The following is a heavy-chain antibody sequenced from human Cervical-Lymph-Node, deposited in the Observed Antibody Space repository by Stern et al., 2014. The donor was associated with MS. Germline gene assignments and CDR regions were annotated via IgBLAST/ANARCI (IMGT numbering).Heavy chain of an antibody. J-gene: IGHJ4*02. CDR3: ARKHTSMGFGF. V-gene: IGHV1-46*01. D-gene: IGHD5-18*01. CDR1: GYTFTNFY. Sequence: VQLVESGAEVKKPGASVKVSCKASGYTFTNFYMHWVRQAPGQGLEWMGIINPSDGSTSYAQKFQGRVTMTRDTSTNTAYMELSNLRSENTAVYYCARKHTSMGFGFWGQGTLVTVSS. CDR2: INPSDGST.